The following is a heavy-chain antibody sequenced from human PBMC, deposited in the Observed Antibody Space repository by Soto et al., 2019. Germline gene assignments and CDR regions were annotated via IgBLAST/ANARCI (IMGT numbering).Heavy chain of an antibody. CDR3: ARNLEGYYYGSGRYYYGMDV. Sequence: QVQLVQSGAEVKKPGASVKVSCKASGYTFTSYGISWVRQAPGQGLEWMGWISAYNGNTNYAQKLQGRVTMTTDTPTSTAYMELRRLRSDDTAVYYCARNLEGYYYGSGRYYYGMDVWGQGTTVTVSS. V-gene: IGHV1-18*01. CDR2: ISAYNGNT. D-gene: IGHD3-10*01. CDR1: GYTFTSYG. J-gene: IGHJ6*02.